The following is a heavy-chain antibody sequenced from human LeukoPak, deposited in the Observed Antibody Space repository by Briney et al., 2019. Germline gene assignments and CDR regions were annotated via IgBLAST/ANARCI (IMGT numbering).Heavy chain of an antibody. D-gene: IGHD6-19*01. Sequence: SGGSLRLSCAASGFTVSSNYMSWVRQAPGKGLEWVSVIYSGGAIHYADSVKGRFTISRDNSKNTLYLQMNSLRAEDTAMYYCARGHSSGNPDPFDYWGQGTLVTVSS. CDR1: GFTVSSNY. CDR3: ARGHSSGNPDPFDY. V-gene: IGHV3-53*01. J-gene: IGHJ4*02. CDR2: IYSGGAI.